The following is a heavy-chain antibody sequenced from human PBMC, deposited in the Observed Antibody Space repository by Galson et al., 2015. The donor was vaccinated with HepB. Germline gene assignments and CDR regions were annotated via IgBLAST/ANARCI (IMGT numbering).Heavy chain of an antibody. Sequence: SLRLSCAASGFTFSSYWMSWVRQAPGKGLEWVANIKQDGSEKYYVDSVKGRFTISRDNAKNSLYLQMNSLRAEDTAVYYCARDLSYDYVWGSYLPYYFDCWGQGTLVTVSS. J-gene: IGHJ4*02. CDR3: ARDLSYDYVWGSYLPYYFDC. CDR1: GFTFSSYW. CDR2: IKQDGSEK. V-gene: IGHV3-7*03. D-gene: IGHD3-16*02.